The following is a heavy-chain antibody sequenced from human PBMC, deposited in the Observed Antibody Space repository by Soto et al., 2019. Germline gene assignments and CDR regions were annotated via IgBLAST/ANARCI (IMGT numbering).Heavy chain of an antibody. CDR2: IYPGDSDT. J-gene: IGHJ6*02. V-gene: IGHV5-51*01. Sequence: PGASLKISCKGSGYRFPSYWIGWVRQMPGQGLEWMGIIYPGDSDTRYSPSFQGQVTISADKSISTAYLQWSSLKASDTAMYYCARIGYIYCSSYYYYGMDVCGQGTTVTVSS. D-gene: IGHD1-1*01. CDR1: GYRFPSYW. CDR3: ARIGYIYCSSYYYYGMDV.